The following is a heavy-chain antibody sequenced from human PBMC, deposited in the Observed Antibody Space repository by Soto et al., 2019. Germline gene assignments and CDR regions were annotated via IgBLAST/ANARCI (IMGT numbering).Heavy chain of an antibody. CDR1: GDSFTVFW. J-gene: IGHJ4*02. CDR3: ARQHPLDSRVWFT. D-gene: IGHD6-19*01. V-gene: IGHV5-51*01. Sequence: GESLKISCKVSGDSFTVFWIGWVRQMPGKGLEWLGSIYPRDSDTRYSPSFQGQVTISADKSLSTAYLQWNSLQASDTAIYYCARQHPLDSRVWFTWGQGTLVTVSS. CDR2: IYPRDSDT.